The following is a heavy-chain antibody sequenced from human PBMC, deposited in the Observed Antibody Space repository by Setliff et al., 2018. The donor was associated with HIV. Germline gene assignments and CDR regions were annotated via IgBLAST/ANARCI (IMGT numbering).Heavy chain of an antibody. CDR3: ARGHHFYWYFDL. Sequence: ASVKVSCKASGYSFTTYGISWVRQAPGQGLEWVGWISVYNGQTLYAQKVQDRITVTMDIPKDTAYMELRGQTPDDTAVYYCARGHHFYWYFDLWGPGTLVTVSS. CDR1: GYSFTTYG. CDR2: ISVYNGQT. J-gene: IGHJ2*01. V-gene: IGHV1-18*01.